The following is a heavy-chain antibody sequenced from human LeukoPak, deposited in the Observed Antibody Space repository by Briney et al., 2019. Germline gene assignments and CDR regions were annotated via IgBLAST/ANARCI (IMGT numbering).Heavy chain of an antibody. V-gene: IGHV3-23*01. D-gene: IGHD6-13*01. J-gene: IGHJ5*02. CDR2: NSGSGGNT. CDR3: AKEVKIAATGENWFDP. CDR1: GFTFSSHA. Sequence: GGSLRLSCLASGFTFSSHAMSWVRQAPGKGLEWVSANSGSGGNTYYADSVKGRFTISRDNSKSTLYVQMNSLRAEDTAVYYCAKEVKIAATGENWFDPWGQGTLVTVSS.